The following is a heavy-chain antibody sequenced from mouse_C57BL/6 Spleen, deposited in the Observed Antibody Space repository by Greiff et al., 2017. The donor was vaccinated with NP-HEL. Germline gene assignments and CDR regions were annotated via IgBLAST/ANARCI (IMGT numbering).Heavy chain of an antibody. V-gene: IGHV6-3*01. CDR1: GFTFSNYW. Sequence: EVQLQESGGGLVQPGGSMKLSCVASGFTFSNYWMNWVRQSPEKGLEWVAQIRLKSDNYATHYAESVKGRFTISRDDSKSSVYLQMNNLRAEDTGIYYCTGQLRLRDWGQGTLVTVSA. D-gene: IGHD3-2*02. CDR3: TGQLRLRD. J-gene: IGHJ3*01. CDR2: IRLKSDNYAT.